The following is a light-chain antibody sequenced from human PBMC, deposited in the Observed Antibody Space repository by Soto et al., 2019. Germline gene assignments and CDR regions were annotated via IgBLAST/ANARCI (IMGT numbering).Light chain of an antibody. J-gene: IGKJ1*01. CDR1: QGISNY. CDR3: QKYNSART. V-gene: IGKV1-27*01. CDR2: AAS. Sequence: DIPMTQSPSSLSASVGDRVTITCRASQGISNYLAWYQQKPGKVPKLLIYAASNLQSGVPSRFSGSGSGTDFTLTISSLQPEDVATYYCQKYNSARTFGQGTKVEIK.